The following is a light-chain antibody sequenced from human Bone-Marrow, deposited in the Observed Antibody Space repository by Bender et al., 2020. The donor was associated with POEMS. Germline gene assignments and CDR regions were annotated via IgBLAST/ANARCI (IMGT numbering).Light chain of an antibody. J-gene: IGLJ3*02. Sequence: QSVLTQSPSVSGAPGQSVTISCTGSSSNIGAGYDVHWYQQLPGTAPKLLIYINNQRPSGVPDRFSGSKSGTSASLAISGLQSEDEADYYCAAWEDSLNGWVFGGGTKLTVL. CDR2: INN. CDR3: AAWEDSLNGWV. CDR1: SSNIGAGYD. V-gene: IGLV1-44*01.